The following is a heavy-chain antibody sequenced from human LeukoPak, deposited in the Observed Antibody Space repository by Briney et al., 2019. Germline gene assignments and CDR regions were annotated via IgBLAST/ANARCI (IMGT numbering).Heavy chain of an antibody. J-gene: IGHJ6*02. V-gene: IGHV1-69*01. D-gene: IGHD6-13*01. CDR3: ARVEAAAGPGGPMYYYGMDV. Sequence: SVKVSCKASGGTFISYAISWVRQAPGQGLEWMGGIIPIFGTANYAQKFQGRVTITADESTSTAYMELSSLRSEDTAVYYCARVEAAAGPGGPMYYYGMDVWGQGTTVTVSS. CDR1: GGTFISYA. CDR2: IIPIFGTA.